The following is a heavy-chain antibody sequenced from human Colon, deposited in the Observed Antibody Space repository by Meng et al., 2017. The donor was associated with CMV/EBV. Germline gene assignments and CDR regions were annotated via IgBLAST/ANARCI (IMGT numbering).Heavy chain of an antibody. V-gene: IGHV1-2*02. CDR2: INPNSGGT. J-gene: IGHJ4*02. D-gene: IGHD2-21*01. Sequence: ASVKVSCKASGYTFTGYYMHWVRQAPGQGLEWMGWINPNSGGTNYAQKFQGRVTMTSDTSISTAYMELRRLRADDTAVYYCESDPAWGGDLINGWGQGTLVTVSS. CDR3: ESDPAWGGDLING. CDR1: GYTFTGYY.